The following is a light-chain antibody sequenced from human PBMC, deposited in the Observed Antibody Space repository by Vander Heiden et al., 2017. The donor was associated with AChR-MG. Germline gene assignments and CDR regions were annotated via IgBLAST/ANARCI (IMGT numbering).Light chain of an antibody. CDR2: EVS. CDR3: MRGRRWPYT. Sequence: VATTESPLSLPVTRGHPASISCRSSQSLVHSDGNTYLNWFQQRPGQSPRRLIYEVSNRDSGVPDRISGSGSGTDFTLKISRVEAEDAGVYYCMRGRRWPYTFGQGTKLEIK. J-gene: IGKJ2*01. CDR1: QSLVHSDGNTY. V-gene: IGKV2-30*02.